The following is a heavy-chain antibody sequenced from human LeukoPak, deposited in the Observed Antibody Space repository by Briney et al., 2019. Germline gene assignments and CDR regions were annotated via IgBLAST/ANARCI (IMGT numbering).Heavy chain of an antibody. V-gene: IGHV3-64*02. D-gene: IGHD2-15*01. J-gene: IGHJ6*02. Sequence: GGSLRLSCAASGFTFTAHAMHWVRQAPGKGLEYVSTISTNGDTTYYADSVKGRFTISRDNSKNTLYLQMGSLRAEGMAVYYCARGRGVSSYDAMDVWGRGTTVTVSS. CDR1: GFTFTAHA. CDR3: ARGRGVSSYDAMDV. CDR2: ISTNGDTT.